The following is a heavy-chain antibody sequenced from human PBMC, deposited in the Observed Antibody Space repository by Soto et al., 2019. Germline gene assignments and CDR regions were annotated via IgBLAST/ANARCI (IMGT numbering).Heavy chain of an antibody. Sequence: SVKVACRASGGTFSSYAISSVRQAPGQGLEWMGGIIPIFGTANYAQKFQGRVTITADESTSTAYMELSSLRSEDTAVYYCARDRGIAATDAFYYWGQGTLVTVSS. CDR1: GGTFSSYA. D-gene: IGHD6-13*01. J-gene: IGHJ4*02. CDR3: ARDRGIAATDAFYY. CDR2: IIPIFGTA. V-gene: IGHV1-69*13.